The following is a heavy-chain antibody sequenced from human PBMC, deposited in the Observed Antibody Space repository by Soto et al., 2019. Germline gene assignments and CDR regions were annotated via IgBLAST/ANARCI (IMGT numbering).Heavy chain of an antibody. CDR3: ARDEDSSGWYYSDY. Sequence: ASVKASCKASGYTFTIYGISWVREAPGQGPEWMGWISAYSGNTNYAQKLQGRVTMTTDTSTSTDYEELRSLRSDDTAVYYCARDEDSSGWYYSDYGVQGSMVTV. D-gene: IGHD6-19*01. J-gene: IGHJ4*02. V-gene: IGHV1-18*04. CDR2: ISAYSGNT. CDR1: GYTFTIYG.